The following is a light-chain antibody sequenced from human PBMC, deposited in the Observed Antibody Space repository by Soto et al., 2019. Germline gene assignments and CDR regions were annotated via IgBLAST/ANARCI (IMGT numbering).Light chain of an antibody. CDR2: EVN. V-gene: IGLV2-8*01. J-gene: IGLJ1*01. Sequence: QSVLTQPPSASGSPGQSVAISCTGTSSDVGGYNYVSWYQQHPGKAPKLMIYEVNKRPSGVPDRFSGSKSGNTASLTVSGLQAEDEADYYCSSYAGSSHVFGTRTKVTVL. CDR3: SSYAGSSHV. CDR1: SSDVGGYNY.